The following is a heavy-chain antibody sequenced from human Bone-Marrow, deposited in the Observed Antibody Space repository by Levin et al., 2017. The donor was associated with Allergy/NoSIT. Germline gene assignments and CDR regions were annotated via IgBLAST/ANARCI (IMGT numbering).Heavy chain of an antibody. V-gene: IGHV1-2*02. CDR1: GYSFTAHH. D-gene: IGHD2-15*01. CDR2: INPNNGFT. CDR3: TRWWDIWKGFDN. J-gene: IGHJ4*02. Sequence: GGSLRFSCQAFGYSFTAHHINWVRQAPGQGLEWMGFINPNNGFTNYAPKFQGRVSMTRDTSINTLYMELTSLTSDDTAIYYCTRWWDIWKGFDNWGQGTLVTVSS.